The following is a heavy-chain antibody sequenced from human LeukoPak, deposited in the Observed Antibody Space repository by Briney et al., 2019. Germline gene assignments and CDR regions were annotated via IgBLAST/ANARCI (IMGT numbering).Heavy chain of an antibody. CDR1: GGSISSYY. CDR3: ARGSYYYDSSGYYLTDYYGMDV. CDR2: IYYSGST. D-gene: IGHD3-22*01. Sequence: PETLSLTCTVSGGSISSYYWSWIRQPPGKGLEWIGYIYYSGSTNYNPSLKSRVTISVDTSKNQFSLKLSSVTAADTAVYYCARGSYYYDSSGYYLTDYYGMDVWGQGTTVTVSS. J-gene: IGHJ6*02. V-gene: IGHV4-59*01.